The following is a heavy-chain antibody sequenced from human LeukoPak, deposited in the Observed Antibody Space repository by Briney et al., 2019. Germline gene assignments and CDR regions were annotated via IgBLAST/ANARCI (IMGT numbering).Heavy chain of an antibody. CDR3: ARDVVYSSSWFYFDY. Sequence: ASVKVSCKASGYSFTSYGISWVRQAPGQGLEWMGWISTYNGNTNYAQKLQGRVTITTDTSTSTAYMELRSLRSDDTAVYYCARDVVYSSSWFYFDYWGQGTLVTVSS. CDR2: ISTYNGNT. V-gene: IGHV1-18*01. CDR1: GYSFTSYG. D-gene: IGHD6-13*01. J-gene: IGHJ4*02.